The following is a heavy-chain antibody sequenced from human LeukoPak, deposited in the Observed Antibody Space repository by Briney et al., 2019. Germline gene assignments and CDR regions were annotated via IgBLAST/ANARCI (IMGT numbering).Heavy chain of an antibody. CDR3: ARAPRATVSGWYYYYYYYMDV. CDR2: ISSRSSTI. J-gene: IGHJ6*03. CDR1: GFTFSSYS. V-gene: IGHV3-48*04. Sequence: GGSLRLSCAASGFTFSSYSMSWVRQAPGRGLEWVSYISSRSSTIKYADSVKGRFTVSRDNAKNSLYLQMTGLRAEDTAVYYCARAPRATVSGWYYYYYYYMDVWGKGTTVTVSS. D-gene: IGHD4-11*01.